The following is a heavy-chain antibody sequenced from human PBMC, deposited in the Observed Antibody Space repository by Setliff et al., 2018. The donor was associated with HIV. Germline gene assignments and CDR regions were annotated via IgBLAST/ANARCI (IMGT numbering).Heavy chain of an antibody. CDR3: ARSDISGTGYFDS. V-gene: IGHV1-46*01. CDR1: GYSFTSYI. Sequence: ASVKVSCKASGYSFTSYIIHWVRQAPGQGLEWVGRVYPGDASIHYAQKFLGRVTVTRDTSTSTVYMDLYSLRSEDTAVYHCARSDISGTGYFDSWGQGTLSPSPQ. CDR2: VYPGDASI. J-gene: IGHJ4*02. D-gene: IGHD1-20*01.